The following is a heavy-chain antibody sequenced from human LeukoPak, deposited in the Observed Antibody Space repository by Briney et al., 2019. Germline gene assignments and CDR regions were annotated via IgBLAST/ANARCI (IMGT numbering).Heavy chain of an antibody. CDR2: IYRGGST. V-gene: IGHV3-66*04. J-gene: IGHJ4*02. CDR1: GFTVGSNY. CDR3: ARLSANSSAYFFDY. Sequence: GGSLRLSCAASGFTVGSNYMSWVRQAPGKGLEWVSIIYRGGSTNYADSVKGRFTISRDTSKNTLYLQMNSLKAEDTAVYYCARLSANSSAYFFDYWGQGTLVTVSS. D-gene: IGHD3-22*01.